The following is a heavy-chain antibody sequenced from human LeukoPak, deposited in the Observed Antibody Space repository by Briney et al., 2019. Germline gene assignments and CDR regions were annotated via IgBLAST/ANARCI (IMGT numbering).Heavy chain of an antibody. D-gene: IGHD6-13*01. J-gene: IGHJ4*02. V-gene: IGHV1-18*01. CDR2: ISAYNGNR. Sequence: ASVKVSCKTSGYTFTSYGIIWVRQAPGQGLEWMGWISAYNGNRNYAQKLQGRVTMTTDTSTSTAYMELRSLRFDDTAVYYCARGGPGWDSSSWYNYWGQGTLVTVSS. CDR3: ARGGPGWDSSSWYNY. CDR1: GYTFTSYG.